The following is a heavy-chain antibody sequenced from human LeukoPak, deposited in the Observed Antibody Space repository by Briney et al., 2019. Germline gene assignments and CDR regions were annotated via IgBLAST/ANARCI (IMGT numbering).Heavy chain of an antibody. CDR1: GFTFDDYG. Sequence: GGSLRLSCAASGFTFDDYGMSWVRHAPGKGLEWVSGINWNGGSTVYADSVKGRFTISRDNAKNSLYLQMNSLRAEDTALYYCATTVGYCSSTSCYDPFDIWGQGTMVTVSS. J-gene: IGHJ3*02. CDR2: INWNGGST. D-gene: IGHD2-2*01. CDR3: ATTVGYCSSTSCYDPFDI. V-gene: IGHV3-20*04.